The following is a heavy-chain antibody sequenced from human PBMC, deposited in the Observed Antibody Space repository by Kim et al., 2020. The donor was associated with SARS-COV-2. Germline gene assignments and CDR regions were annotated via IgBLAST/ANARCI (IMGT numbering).Heavy chain of an antibody. Sequence: GGSLRLSCAASGLTVSSNYMNWVRQAPGEGLEWVSVLYSGGSTHYADSVRGRFTISRDNSKNTLYLQMNSLRVDDTAIYYCARHKTAGNYNSPFDYWGQGTLVTVS. CDR3: ARHKTAGNYNSPFDY. CDR2: LYSGGST. CDR1: GLTVSSNY. V-gene: IGHV3-53*01. D-gene: IGHD3-3*01. J-gene: IGHJ4*02.